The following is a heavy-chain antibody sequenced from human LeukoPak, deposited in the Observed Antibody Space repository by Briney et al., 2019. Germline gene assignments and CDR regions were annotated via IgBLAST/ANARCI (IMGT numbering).Heavy chain of an antibody. CDR2: IGGSSTSI. V-gene: IGHV3-21*06. CDR1: GFTFSTYS. D-gene: IGHD6-13*01. Sequence: PGGSLRLSCAASGFTFSTYSMNWVRQAPGKGLEWVSSIGGSSTSIYYAGSVKGRFTIPRDNAKNSLYLQMNSLRAEDTAVYYCAREEGKQQMEAFDYWGQGTLVTVSS. J-gene: IGHJ4*02. CDR3: AREEGKQQMEAFDY.